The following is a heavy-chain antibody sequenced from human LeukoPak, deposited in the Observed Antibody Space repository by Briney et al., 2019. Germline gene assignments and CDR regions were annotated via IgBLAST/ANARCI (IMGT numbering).Heavy chain of an antibody. CDR1: GFTFSSYP. CDR3: ARGFVLGAAKNYFDY. CDR2: ITGNGDTT. J-gene: IGHJ4*02. Sequence: PGGSLRLSCTASGFTFSSYPMYWVRQGPGKGLEWVSAITGNGDTTYYADSMKGRFTLSRDNSKNTLSLQMNSLRAEDTALYYCARGFVLGAAKNYFDYWGQGALVTVSS. D-gene: IGHD2-21*02. V-gene: IGHV3-23*01.